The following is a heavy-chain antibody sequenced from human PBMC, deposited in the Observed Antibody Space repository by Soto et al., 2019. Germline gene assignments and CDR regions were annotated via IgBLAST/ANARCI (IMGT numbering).Heavy chain of an antibody. Sequence: SVKGSCQASGYTFTSYGISWVRQAPVQGLEWMGWISAYNGNTNYAQKLQGRVTMTTDTSTSTAYMELRSLRSDDTAVYYCAREGVGELSHYYGMDVWGQGTTVTVSS. CDR3: AREGVGELSHYYGMDV. J-gene: IGHJ6*02. V-gene: IGHV1-18*01. CDR2: ISAYNGNT. D-gene: IGHD3-10*01. CDR1: GYTFTSYG.